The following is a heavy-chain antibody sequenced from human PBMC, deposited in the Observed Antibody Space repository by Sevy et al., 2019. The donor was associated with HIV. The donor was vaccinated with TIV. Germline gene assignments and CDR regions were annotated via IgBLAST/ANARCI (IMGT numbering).Heavy chain of an antibody. V-gene: IGHV3-7*01. J-gene: IGHJ3*02. Sequence: GGSLRLSCAASGFTFSSYWMTWVRQAPGKGLEWVANINQHGGEKYYVDSVKGRFNISRDNAKKSFFLQMNGLRAEDTAVYYCARSRGWGDCFDIWGQGTMVTVSS. CDR2: INQHGGEK. CDR1: GFTFSSYW. D-gene: IGHD3-10*01. CDR3: ARSRGWGDCFDI.